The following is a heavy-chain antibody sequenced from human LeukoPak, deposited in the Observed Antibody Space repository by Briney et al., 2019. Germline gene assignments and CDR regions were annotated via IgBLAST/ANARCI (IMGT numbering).Heavy chain of an antibody. CDR2: INQGGREK. CDR1: GFILSDFW. J-gene: IGHJ4*02. CDR3: ARDGCTSTTCSTLGRFNH. Sequence: PGGSVSLSCVACGFILSDFWMSWVRQAPGQGREGVASINQGGREKLFVDSVKGRFTMSRDNAKNSLFLQMNSLRGEGTAVYFCARDGCTSTTCSTLGRFNHWAQGTLVTVSS. D-gene: IGHD2-2*01. V-gene: IGHV3-7*01.